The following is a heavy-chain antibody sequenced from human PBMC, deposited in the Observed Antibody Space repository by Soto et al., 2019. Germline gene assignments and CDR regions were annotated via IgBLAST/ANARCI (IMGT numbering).Heavy chain of an antibody. CDR2: IGTAGDT. Sequence: EVQLVESGGGLVQPGGSLRLSCAASGFTFSSYDMHWVRQATGKGLEWVSAIGTAGDTYYPGSVKGRFTISRENAKNSLYLQMNSLRAEDTAVYYCARETRGGSGSYYAFDYWGQGTLVTVSS. CDR1: GFTFSSYD. V-gene: IGHV3-13*01. CDR3: ARETRGGSGSYYAFDY. J-gene: IGHJ4*02. D-gene: IGHD3-10*01.